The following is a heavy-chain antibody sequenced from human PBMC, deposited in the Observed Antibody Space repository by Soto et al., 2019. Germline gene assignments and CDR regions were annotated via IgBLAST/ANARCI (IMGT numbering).Heavy chain of an antibody. J-gene: IGHJ5*02. CDR3: AKQGGKYGIRSFDP. V-gene: IGHV4-59*08. Sequence: PSETLSLTCTVSGGSISSYYWSWIRQPPGKGLEWIGYIYYSGSTNYNPSLKSRDTISEDTSKNQFSLRMTSVTAADTAVYYCAKQGGKYGIRSFDPWGQGTLVTVSS. CDR2: IYYSGST. CDR1: GGSISSYY. D-gene: IGHD1-1*01.